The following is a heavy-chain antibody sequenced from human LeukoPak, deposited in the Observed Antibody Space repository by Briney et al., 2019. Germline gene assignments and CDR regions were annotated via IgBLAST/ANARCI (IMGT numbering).Heavy chain of an antibody. D-gene: IGHD3-10*01. CDR1: GGSISSSSYY. CDR2: IYYSGST. CDR3: ARHPITMVRGVIPDDAFDI. Sequence: SETLSLTCTVSGGSISSSSYYWGWIRQPPGKGLEWIGSIYYSGSTYYNPSLKSRVTISVDTSKNQFSLKLSSVTAADTAVYYCARHPITMVRGVIPDDAFDIWGQGTMVTVSS. V-gene: IGHV4-39*01. J-gene: IGHJ3*02.